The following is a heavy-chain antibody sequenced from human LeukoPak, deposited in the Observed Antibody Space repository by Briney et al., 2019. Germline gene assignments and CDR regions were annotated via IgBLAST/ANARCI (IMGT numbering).Heavy chain of an antibody. CDR1: GFTFSSYG. V-gene: IGHV3-30*18. CDR2: ISYDGSNK. D-gene: IGHD2-21*02. CDR3: AKDYSGGSDCGDC. J-gene: IGHJ4*02. Sequence: PGGSLRLSCAASGFTFSSYGMHWVRQAPGKGVEWVAVISYDGSNKYYAESVKGRFTISRDNSKNTMYLQMNSLRAEDTAVYYCAKDYSGGSDCGDCWGQGTMVTVSS.